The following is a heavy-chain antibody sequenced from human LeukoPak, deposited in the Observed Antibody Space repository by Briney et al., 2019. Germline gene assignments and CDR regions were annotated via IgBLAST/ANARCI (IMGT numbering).Heavy chain of an antibody. Sequence: GGSLRLSCAASGFTFSSYAMHWVRQAPGKGLEWVAVISYDGSNKYYADSVKGRFTISRDNSKETVFLQMNSLRAEDTALYYCAKGKVNHDGAFDFWGQGTTVTVSS. J-gene: IGHJ3*01. CDR2: ISYDGSNK. CDR3: AKGKVNHDGAFDF. D-gene: IGHD1-14*01. CDR1: GFTFSSYA. V-gene: IGHV3-30-3*01.